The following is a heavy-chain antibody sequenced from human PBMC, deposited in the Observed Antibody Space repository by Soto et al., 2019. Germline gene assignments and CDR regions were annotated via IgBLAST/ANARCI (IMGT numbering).Heavy chain of an antibody. Sequence: SETLSLTCAVSGGSISSSNWWSWVRQPPGKGLEWIGEIYHSGSTNYNPSLKSRVTISVDKSKNQFSLKLSSVTAADTAVYYCARHTPAISISDHWGQGTLVTSPQ. D-gene: IGHD2-15*01. J-gene: IGHJ4*02. CDR2: IYHSGST. CDR3: ARHTPAISISDH. V-gene: IGHV4-4*02. CDR1: GGSISSSNW.